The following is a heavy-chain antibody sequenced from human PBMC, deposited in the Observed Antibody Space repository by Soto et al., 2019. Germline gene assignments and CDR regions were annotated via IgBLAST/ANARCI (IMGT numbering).Heavy chain of an antibody. Sequence: HPGGSLRLSCAASGFTLSRYGMHWVRQAPGKGLEWVAVIWFDGSNKNYADSVKGRFTVSKDNSKNTLYLQMDGLGAEDTAVYYCARAYDISGYPYFDYWGQGTLVTVSS. CDR1: GFTLSRYG. CDR2: IWFDGSNK. J-gene: IGHJ4*02. V-gene: IGHV3-33*01. CDR3: ARAYDISGYPYFDY. D-gene: IGHD3-22*01.